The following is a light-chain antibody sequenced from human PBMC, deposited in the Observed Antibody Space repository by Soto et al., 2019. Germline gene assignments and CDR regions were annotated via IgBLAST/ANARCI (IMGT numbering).Light chain of an antibody. CDR2: EVD. CDR3: TSYATGDTFP. Sequence: QSALTQPASLSGSPGQSITISCTGTSSDIGAYDYVSWFQQHPGKAPKLMIYEVDKRPSGVPDRFSGSKSGNTASLTVSGLQAEDEADYYCTSYATGDTFPFGGGTKLTVL. CDR1: SSDIGAYDY. J-gene: IGLJ2*01. V-gene: IGLV2-8*01.